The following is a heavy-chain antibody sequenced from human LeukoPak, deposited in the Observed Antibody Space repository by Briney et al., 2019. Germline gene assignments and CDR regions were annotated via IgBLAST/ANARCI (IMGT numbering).Heavy chain of an antibody. J-gene: IGHJ6*02. CDR2: IIPIFGIA. V-gene: IGHV1-69*04. D-gene: IGHD1-14*01. CDR1: GGTFSSYA. CDR3: ARSRRRSIYYYYGMDV. Sequence: SVKVSCKASGGTFSSYAISWVRQAPGQGLEWMGRIIPIFGIANYAQKFQGRVTITADKSTSTAYMELSSLRSEDTAVYYCARSRRRSIYYYYGMDVWGQGTTVTVSS.